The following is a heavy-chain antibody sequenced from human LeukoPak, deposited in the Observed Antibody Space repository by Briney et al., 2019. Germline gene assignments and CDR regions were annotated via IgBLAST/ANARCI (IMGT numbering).Heavy chain of an antibody. CDR3: ARLVDFWSGSVRFDP. D-gene: IGHD3-3*01. CDR2: IYYSGST. J-gene: IGHJ5*02. Sequence: SETLSLICTVSGGSISSSSYYWGWIRQPPGKGLVWIGSIYYSGSTYYNPSLKSRVTISVDTSKTQSPLKLSSVTAADTAVYYCARLVDFWSGSVRFDPWGQGTLVTVSS. CDR1: GGSISSSSYY. V-gene: IGHV4-39*01.